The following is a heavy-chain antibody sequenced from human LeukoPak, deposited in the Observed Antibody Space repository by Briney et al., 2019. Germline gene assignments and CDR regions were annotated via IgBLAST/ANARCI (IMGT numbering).Heavy chain of an antibody. CDR1: GGSISGSTYY. CDR2: TYYSGST. J-gene: IGHJ5*02. CDR3: ARHGRATVVTTGTNWFDP. V-gene: IGHV4-39*01. Sequence: SETLSLTCTVSGGSISGSTYYWGWIRQPPGKGPEWIGSTYYSGSTYYNPSLKSRVTISVDTSKNQFSLKLSSVTAADTAVYYCARHGRATVVTTGTNWFDPWGQGTLVTVSS. D-gene: IGHD4-23*01.